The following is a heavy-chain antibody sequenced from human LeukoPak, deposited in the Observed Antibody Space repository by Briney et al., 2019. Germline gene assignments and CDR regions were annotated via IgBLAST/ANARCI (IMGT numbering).Heavy chain of an antibody. CDR2: INHSGST. D-gene: IGHD3-22*01. V-gene: IGHV4-34*01. J-gene: IGHJ6*02. Sequence: PSETLSLTCAVYGGSFSGYYWSWIRQPPGKGLEWIGEINHSGSTNYNPSPKSRVTISVDTSKNQFSLKLSSVTAADTAVYYCATMGYYYDSSGYYYYYGMDVWGQGTTVTVSS. CDR1: GGSFSGYY. CDR3: ATMGYYYDSSGYYYYYGMDV.